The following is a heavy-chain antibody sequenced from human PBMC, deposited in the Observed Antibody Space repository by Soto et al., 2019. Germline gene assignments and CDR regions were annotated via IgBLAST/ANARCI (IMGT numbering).Heavy chain of an antibody. D-gene: IGHD3-9*01. J-gene: IGHJ5*02. CDR3: ANIFKSYAYHPVLYSGHAPLSTDP. Sequence: PGGALRLACFTSGFRFGAFYSIWVRPGTAKGRASIAYASGSGTNIYDAESVEGRFTISRDNAQNSVHLQMNDLRGGDTARYFCANIFKSYAYHPVLYSGHAPLSTDP. CDR2: ASGSGTNI. V-gene: IGHV3-11*01. CDR1: GFRFGAFY.